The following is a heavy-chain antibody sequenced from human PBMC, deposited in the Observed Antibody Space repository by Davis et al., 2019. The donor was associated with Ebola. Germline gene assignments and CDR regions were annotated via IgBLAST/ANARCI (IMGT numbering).Heavy chain of an antibody. V-gene: IGHV3-53*05. D-gene: IGHD4-23*01. CDR3: AGPTTVALNWFFDV. CDR2: IYRDGNT. J-gene: IGHJ2*01. Sequence: ETLSLTCAVSGYSISSGYYWGWIRQPPGKGLEWVSVIYRDGNTFYADSLKGRFTISRDNSKNTLLLQMNSLTADDTAVYYCAGPTTVALNWFFDVWGRGTLITVSS. CDR1: GYSISSGYY.